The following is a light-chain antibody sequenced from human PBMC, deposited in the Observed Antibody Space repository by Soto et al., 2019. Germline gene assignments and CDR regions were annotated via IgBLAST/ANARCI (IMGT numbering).Light chain of an antibody. CDR2: YDS. CDR1: NIGSKS. CDR3: QVWDSSSDPWV. V-gene: IGLV3-21*04. Sequence: SSELTQPPSVSVAPGKTARITCGGNNIGSKSVQWYQQKPRQAPVLVIYYDSDRPSGIPERFSGSNSGNTATLTISRVEAGDEADYYCQVWDSSSDPWVFGGGTKLTVL. J-gene: IGLJ3*02.